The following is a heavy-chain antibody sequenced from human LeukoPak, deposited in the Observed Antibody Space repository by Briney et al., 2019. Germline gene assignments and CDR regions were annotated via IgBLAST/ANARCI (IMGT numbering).Heavy chain of an antibody. J-gene: IGHJ4*02. D-gene: IGHD3-22*01. CDR1: GFSFSSHW. V-gene: IGHV3-74*01. Sequence: GGSLRLSCAAAGFSFSSHWMHWVRQAPGKGLVWVSRINSDGSSISYADSVKGRFTISRDNAKNTLYLQMNSLRAEDTAVYYCAPNYYDSSGYPYWGQGTLVTVSS. CDR2: INSDGSSI. CDR3: APNYYDSSGYPY.